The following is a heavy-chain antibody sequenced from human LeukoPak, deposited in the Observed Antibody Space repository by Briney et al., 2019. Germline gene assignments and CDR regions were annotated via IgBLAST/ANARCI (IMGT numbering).Heavy chain of an antibody. CDR2: ISGSGGST. CDR1: GFTFSSYA. V-gene: IGHV3-23*01. CDR3: ATGGIVGATFHLGHY. Sequence: GGPLRLSCAASGFTFSSYAMSWVRQAPGKGLEWVSAISGSGGSTYYADSVKGRFTISRDNSKNTLYLQMNSLRAEDTAVYYCATGGIVGATFHLGHYWGQGTLVTVSS. J-gene: IGHJ4*02. D-gene: IGHD1-26*01.